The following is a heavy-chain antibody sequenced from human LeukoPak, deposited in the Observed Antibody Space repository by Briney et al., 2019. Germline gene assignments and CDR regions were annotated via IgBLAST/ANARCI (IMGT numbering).Heavy chain of an antibody. D-gene: IGHD5-12*01. CDR1: GGTFSSYA. CDR2: IIPIFGTA. CDR3: ASGYDLAGYNWFDP. Sequence: GASVKVSCKASGGTFSSYAISWVREAPGQGLEWMGRIIPIFGTANYAQKFQGRVTITTDESTSTAYMELSSLRSEDTGVYYCASGYDLAGYNWFDPWGQGTLVTVSS. V-gene: IGHV1-69*05. J-gene: IGHJ5*02.